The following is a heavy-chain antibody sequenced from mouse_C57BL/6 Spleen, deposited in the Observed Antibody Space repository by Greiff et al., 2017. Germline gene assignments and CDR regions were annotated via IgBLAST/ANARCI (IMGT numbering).Heavy chain of an antibody. D-gene: IGHD1-1*01. CDR3: ARKIFTTDAMDY. Sequence: VQLVESGPELVQPGASVKISCKASGYAFSSSWMNWVKQRPGKGLEWIGRIYPGDGDTNYNGKFKGKATLTADKSSSTAYIQLSSLTSEDSAVYFCARKIFTTDAMDYWGQGTSVTVSS. V-gene: IGHV1-82*01. CDR2: IYPGDGDT. CDR1: GYAFSSSW. J-gene: IGHJ4*01.